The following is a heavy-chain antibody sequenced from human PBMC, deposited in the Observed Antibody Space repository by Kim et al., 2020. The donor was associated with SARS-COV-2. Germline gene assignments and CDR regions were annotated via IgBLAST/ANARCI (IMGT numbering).Heavy chain of an antibody. J-gene: IGHJ6*03. V-gene: IGHV4-59*08. CDR1: GGSISSYY. CDR2: IYYSGSTRST. CDR3: AKATTGHYYYMDV. D-gene: IGHD4-17*01. Sequence: SETLSLTCTVSGGSISSYYWSWIRQPPRKGLEWIGYIYYSGSTRSTNYNSSLQSRVAISVDTSKNQFSLKLSSVTAADTAVYYCAKATTGHYYYMDVWG.